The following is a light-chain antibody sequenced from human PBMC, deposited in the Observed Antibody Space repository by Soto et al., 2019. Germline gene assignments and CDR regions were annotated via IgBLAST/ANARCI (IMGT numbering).Light chain of an antibody. CDR2: YAS. J-gene: IGKJ5*01. V-gene: IGKV3-15*01. CDR3: QQYNEWPPIT. Sequence: EIMMTQSPATLSVSPGERATLSCWASQSVGNNLASYQQKPGQPPRLLIYYASTRATDVPARFSGSGSGTEFTLTISSLQSEDFALYYCQQYNEWPPITFGQGTRLEIK. CDR1: QSVGNN.